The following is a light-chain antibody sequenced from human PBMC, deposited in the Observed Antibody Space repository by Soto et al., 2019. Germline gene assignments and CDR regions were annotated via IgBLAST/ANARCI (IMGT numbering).Light chain of an antibody. CDR2: GVS. CDR3: SSYKGSSRV. CDR1: NGDGGGYNY. Sequence: QSVLTQPASVSGSPGQSIAISCTGSNGDGGGYNYVSWYQQHPGKAPKLLIFGVSNRPSGVANRFSGSKSGNTASLTISGRQAEDEADYYCSSYKGSSRVFGGGTKLTVL. J-gene: IGLJ3*02. V-gene: IGLV2-14*03.